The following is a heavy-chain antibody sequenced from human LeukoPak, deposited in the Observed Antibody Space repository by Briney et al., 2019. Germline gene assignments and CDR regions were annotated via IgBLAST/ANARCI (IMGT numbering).Heavy chain of an antibody. V-gene: IGHV3-11*06. Sequence: GGSLRLSCEASGFMLSVYYMSWFRLAPGKGLEWIGYISPTGSYTTYADSVRGRFTISRDNAKNLLFLQMNDLRTEDTAMYYCARGSDCRGGSCYSYWYFDPWGRGTLVTVSS. J-gene: IGHJ2*01. D-gene: IGHD2-15*01. CDR3: ARGSDCRGGSCYSYWYFDP. CDR1: GFMLSVYY. CDR2: ISPTGSYT.